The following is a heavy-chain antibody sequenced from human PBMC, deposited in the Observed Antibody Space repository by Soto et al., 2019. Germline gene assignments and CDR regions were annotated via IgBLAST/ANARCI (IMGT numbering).Heavy chain of an antibody. CDR1: GFTFSSYS. Sequence: HPGGSLRLSCAASGFTFSSYSMNWVRQAPGKGLEWVSYISSSSSTIYYADSVKGRFTISRDNSKNTLYLQMNSLRAEDTAVYYCAKDLAYYGYSSSWYGFGAFDIWGQGTMVTVSS. J-gene: IGHJ3*02. V-gene: IGHV3-48*01. CDR2: ISSSSSTI. D-gene: IGHD6-13*01. CDR3: AKDLAYYGYSSSWYGFGAFDI.